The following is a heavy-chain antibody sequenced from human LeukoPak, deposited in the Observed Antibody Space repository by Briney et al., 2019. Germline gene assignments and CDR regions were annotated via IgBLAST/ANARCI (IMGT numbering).Heavy chain of an antibody. CDR3: ATHRRSGSGGSENAFEI. CDR1: GDSTSSSTYY. D-gene: IGHD5-12*01. Sequence: SETLSLTCTVSGDSTSSSTYYWDWIRQAPGKGLEWIGNIYDSGTTHYNPSLKSRVTISGDTSKNQFSLKLNSVTAADAAIYYCATHRRSGSGGSENAFEIWGQGTMVTVSS. J-gene: IGHJ3*02. V-gene: IGHV4-39*01. CDR2: IYDSGTT.